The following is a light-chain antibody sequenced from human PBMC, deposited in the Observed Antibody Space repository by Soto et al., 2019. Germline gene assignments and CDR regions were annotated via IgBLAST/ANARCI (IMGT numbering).Light chain of an antibody. CDR2: EVS. V-gene: IGLV2-14*01. CDR3: SSYTSSSTFV. Sequence: QSALTQPASVSGSPGQSITISCTGTSSDIGAYNYVSWSQQHPGKAPQLMIYEVSNRPSGVSNRFSGSKSGNTAPLTISGLQAEDEADYYCSSYTSSSTFVFGTGTKVTVL. J-gene: IGLJ1*01. CDR1: SSDIGAYNY.